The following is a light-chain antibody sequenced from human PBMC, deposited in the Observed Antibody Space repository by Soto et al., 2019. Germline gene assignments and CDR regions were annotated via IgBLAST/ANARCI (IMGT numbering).Light chain of an antibody. Sequence: DIQMTQSPSSLSASVGDRVTITCRASQDISNYLAWFQQKRGKAPKYLIYAASSLQSGVPSKFSGSGSGTDFTLTISSLQPEDFATYYCQQYNVYPPTFGQGTKLEIK. CDR3: QQYNVYPPT. CDR1: QDISNY. J-gene: IGKJ2*01. V-gene: IGKV1-16*02. CDR2: AAS.